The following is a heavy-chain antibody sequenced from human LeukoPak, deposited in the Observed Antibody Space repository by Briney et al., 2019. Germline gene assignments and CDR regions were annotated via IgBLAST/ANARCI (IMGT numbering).Heavy chain of an antibody. CDR3: ARSFLRYFDWLLYY. V-gene: IGHV3-7*01. Sequence: QSGGSLRLSCAASGFTFSSYWMSWVRQAPGKGLEWVANIKQDGSEKYYVDSVKGRFTISRDNAKNSLYLQMSSLRAEDTAVYYCARSFLRYFDWLLYYWGQGTLVTVSS. CDR2: IKQDGSEK. J-gene: IGHJ4*02. D-gene: IGHD3-9*01. CDR1: GFTFSSYW.